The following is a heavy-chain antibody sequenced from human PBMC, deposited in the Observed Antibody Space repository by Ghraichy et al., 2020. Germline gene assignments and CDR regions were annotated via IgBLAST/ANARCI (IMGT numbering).Heavy chain of an antibody. CDR1: GYTFTSYY. CDR3: ARGGGVDYGILYWFDP. Sequence: ASVKVSCKASGYTFTSYYMHWVRQAPGQGLEWMGIINPSVGSTSYAQKFQGRVTMTRDTSTSTVYMELSSLRSEDTAVYYCARGGGVDYGILYWFDPWGQGTLVTVSS. D-gene: IGHD2-8*01. V-gene: IGHV1-46*01. CDR2: INPSVGST. J-gene: IGHJ5*02.